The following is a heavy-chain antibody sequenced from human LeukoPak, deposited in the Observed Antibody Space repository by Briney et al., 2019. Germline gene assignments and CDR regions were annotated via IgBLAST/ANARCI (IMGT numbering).Heavy chain of an antibody. CDR2: IKQGGSDK. CDR3: AKADLDY. Sequence: QPGGSLRLSCAASGFTFSTYWMSWVRQAPGKGLEWVATIKQGGSDKFYVDSVKGRFTISTDNAESLLYLQMNSLRAEDTAVYYCAKADLDYWGQGTLVTVSS. CDR1: GFTFSTYW. J-gene: IGHJ4*02. V-gene: IGHV3-7*01.